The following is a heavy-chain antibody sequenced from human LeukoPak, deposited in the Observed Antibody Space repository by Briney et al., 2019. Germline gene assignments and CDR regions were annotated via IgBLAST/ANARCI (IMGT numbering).Heavy chain of an antibody. CDR3: AGDHGYSYGTYYMDV. CDR1: GGSISSSNYY. Sequence: SETLSLTCTVSGGSISSSNYYWGWIRQPPGKGLEWIGYIYYSGSTNYNPSLKSRVTISVDTSKNQFSLKLSSVTAADTAVYYCAGDHGYSYGTYYMDVWGKGTTVTISS. D-gene: IGHD5-18*01. CDR2: IYYSGST. J-gene: IGHJ6*03. V-gene: IGHV4-61*05.